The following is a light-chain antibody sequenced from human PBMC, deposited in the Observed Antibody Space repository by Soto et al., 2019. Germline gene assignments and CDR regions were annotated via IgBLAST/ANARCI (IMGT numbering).Light chain of an antibody. CDR2: DVS. CDR1: SSDVGGYNY. Sequence: QSVLTQPASVSGSPGQSITISCTGTSSDVGGYNYVSWYQQHPGKAPKLKIYDVSNRPSGVSNRFSGSKSGNTASQTISGLQAEDEADYYCSSYTSSSTYVFGTGTKLTVL. CDR3: SSYTSSSTYV. V-gene: IGLV2-14*01. J-gene: IGLJ1*01.